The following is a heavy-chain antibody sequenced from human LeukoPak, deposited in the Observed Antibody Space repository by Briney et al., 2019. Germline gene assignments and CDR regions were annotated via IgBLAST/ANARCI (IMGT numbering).Heavy chain of an antibody. CDR2: VSGSGRST. CDR1: GFTFSTYA. J-gene: IGHJ4*02. Sequence: GGSLRLSCAASGFTFSTYAMSWVRQAPGQGLEWVSAVSGSGRSTYYAGSVKGRFTVSRDNSKNTVYLQMNSLRAEDTAVYYCARGYSSGLHFDYWGQGTLVTVSS. V-gene: IGHV3-23*01. D-gene: IGHD6-19*01. CDR3: ARGYSSGLHFDY.